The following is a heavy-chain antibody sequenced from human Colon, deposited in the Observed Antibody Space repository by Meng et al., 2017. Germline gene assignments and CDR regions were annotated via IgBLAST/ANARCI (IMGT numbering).Heavy chain of an antibody. V-gene: IGHV3-21*01. CDR1: GFTFSSYA. D-gene: IGHD3-10*01. Sequence: GESLKISCAASGFTFSSYAMSWVRQAPGKGLEWVSSISASGSYIYYGHSVRGRFTVSRDNAKNSLYLHMNSLGAEDTALYYRAPTFGSGSYYKGPIHYWGQGTLVTVSS. J-gene: IGHJ4*02. CDR2: ISASGSYI. CDR3: APTFGSGSYYKGPIHY.